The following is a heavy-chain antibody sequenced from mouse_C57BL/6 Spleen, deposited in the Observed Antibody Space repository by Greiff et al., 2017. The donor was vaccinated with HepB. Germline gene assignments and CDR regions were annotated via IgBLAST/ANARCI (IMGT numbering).Heavy chain of an antibody. D-gene: IGHD2-2*01. CDR2: IHPNSGST. V-gene: IGHV1-64*01. Sequence: VQLQQPGAELVKPGASVKLSCKASGYTFTSYWMHWVKQRPGQGLEWIGMIHPNSGSTNYNEKFKSKATLTVDKSSSTAYMQLSSLTSEDSAVYYCARSRGYDHFDYWGQGTTLTVSS. CDR3: ARSRGYDHFDY. J-gene: IGHJ2*01. CDR1: GYTFTSYW.